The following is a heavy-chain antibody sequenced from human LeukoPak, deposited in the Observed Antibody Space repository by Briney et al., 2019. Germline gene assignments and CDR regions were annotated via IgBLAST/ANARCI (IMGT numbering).Heavy chain of an antibody. V-gene: IGHV4-38-2*02. CDR3: ARDLYSSGWGYFDY. CDR2: IYHSGST. D-gene: IGHD6-19*01. CDR1: GYSISSGYY. Sequence: SQTLALTCTICGYSISSGYYWGWIRQPPGKGLEWIGSIYHSGSTYYNPSLKRRVTISLDTSENQLSLKLSSVPAADTAVYYCARDLYSSGWGYFDYWGQGTLVTVSS. J-gene: IGHJ4*02.